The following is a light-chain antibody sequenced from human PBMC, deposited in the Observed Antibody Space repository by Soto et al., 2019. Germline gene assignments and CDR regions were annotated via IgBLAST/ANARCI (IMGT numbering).Light chain of an antibody. J-gene: IGKJ1*01. Sequence: DIQMTQSPSTLSASVGDRVTITCRASQSISSWLAWYQQKPGKAPKLLISDPANLESGVPSKFSGSGSGTEFTLTISSLQPDDFATYYCQHYNSYSQAFGQGTTVEIK. CDR1: QSISSW. CDR2: DPA. CDR3: QHYNSYSQA. V-gene: IGKV1-5*01.